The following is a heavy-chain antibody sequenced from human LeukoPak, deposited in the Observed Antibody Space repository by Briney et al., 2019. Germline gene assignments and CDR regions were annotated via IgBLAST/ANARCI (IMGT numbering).Heavy chain of an antibody. CDR1: GPFSDHS. J-gene: IGHJ6*03. V-gene: IGHV4-34*01. CDR2: IDEKRRT. D-gene: IGHD6-13*01. CDR3: ARHGGPYTWYPYYYYYMDV. Sequence: PSETLSLTCAVYGPFSDHSWSWVRQPPGKGLEWIGEIDEKRRTSYSPSLTSRVTMSVDTSKNQFSLKLSSVTAADTAVYFCARHGGPYTWYPYYYYYMDVWGKGTSVTVSS.